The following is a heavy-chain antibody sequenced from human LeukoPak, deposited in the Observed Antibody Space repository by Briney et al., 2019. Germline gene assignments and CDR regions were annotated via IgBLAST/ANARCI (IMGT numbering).Heavy chain of an antibody. V-gene: IGHV4-34*01. Sequence: SETLSLTCAVYGGSFSGYYWSWIRQPPGKGLEWIGEINHSGSTNYNPSLKSRVTISVDTSKNQFSLKLSSVTAADTAVYYCARHREAVAGKKAFDYWGQGTLVTVSS. CDR2: INHSGST. CDR3: ARHREAVAGKKAFDY. D-gene: IGHD6-19*01. CDR1: GGSFSGYY. J-gene: IGHJ4*02.